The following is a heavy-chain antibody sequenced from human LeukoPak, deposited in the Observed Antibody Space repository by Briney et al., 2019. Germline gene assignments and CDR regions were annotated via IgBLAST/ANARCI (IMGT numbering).Heavy chain of an antibody. CDR1: GFTFSSYT. Sequence: GGSLRLSCAASGFTFSSYTMNWVRQAPGKGLEWVSSISGSSIYIYYADSVKGRFTISRDNAKKSLYLQMNGLRAEDTAVYYCARGGCSSTSCYVNWGQGTLVTVSS. V-gene: IGHV3-21*01. J-gene: IGHJ4*02. D-gene: IGHD2-2*01. CDR2: ISGSSIYI. CDR3: ARGGCSSTSCYVN.